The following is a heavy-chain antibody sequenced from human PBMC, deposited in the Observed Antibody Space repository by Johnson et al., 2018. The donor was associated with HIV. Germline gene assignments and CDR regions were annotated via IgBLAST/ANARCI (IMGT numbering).Heavy chain of an antibody. D-gene: IGHD3-3*01. J-gene: IGHJ3*02. V-gene: IGHV3-20*04. Sequence: VQLVESGGGVVRPGGSLRLSCAASGFTFDDYGMSWVRQAPGKGLEWVSGINWNGGSTGYADSVKGRFTLSRDNSKNTLYLQMNSLRAEDTAVYYCAREREIFGVVTEDAFDIWGQGTMVTVSS. CDR2: INWNGGST. CDR3: AREREIFGVVTEDAFDI. CDR1: GFTFDDYG.